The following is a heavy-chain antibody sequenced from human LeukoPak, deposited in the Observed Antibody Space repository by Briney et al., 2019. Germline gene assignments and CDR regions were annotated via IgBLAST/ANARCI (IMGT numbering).Heavy chain of an antibody. V-gene: IGHV4-34*01. CDR3: ARGAPHSSSWYTRGFDY. CDR2: INHSGST. J-gene: IGHJ4*02. D-gene: IGHD6-13*01. CDR1: GGSFSGYY. Sequence: KSSETLSLTCAVYGGSFSGYYWSWICQPPGKGLEWIGVINHSGSTNYNPSLKSRVTISVDTSKNQFSLKLSSVTAADTTVYYCARGAPHSSSWYTRGFDYWGQGMLVTVSS.